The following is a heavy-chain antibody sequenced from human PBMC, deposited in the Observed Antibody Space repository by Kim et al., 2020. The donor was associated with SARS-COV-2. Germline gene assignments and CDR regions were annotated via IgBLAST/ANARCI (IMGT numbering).Heavy chain of an antibody. V-gene: IGHV3-23*01. CDR2: ISVSGGST. CDR1: GFTFSSYA. CDR3: AKNPWFGPYYFDY. Sequence: GGSLRLSCAASGFTFSSYAMSWVRQAPGKGLEWVSAISVSGGSTYYADSVKGRFTISRDNSKNTLYLQMNSLRAEDTAVYYCAKNPWFGPYYFDYWGQGTLVTVSS. D-gene: IGHD3-10*01. J-gene: IGHJ4*02.